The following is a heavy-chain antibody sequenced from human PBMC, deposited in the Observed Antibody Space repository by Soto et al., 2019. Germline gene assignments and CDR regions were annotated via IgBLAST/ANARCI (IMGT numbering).Heavy chain of an antibody. CDR2: IYYSGST. Sequence: SETLSLTCTVSGGSISSYYWSWIRQPPGKGLEWIGYIYYSGSTNYNPSLKSRVTISVDTSKNQFSLKLSSVTAAVTAVYYCARGGDIGDVWGKGTTVTVSS. CDR1: GGSISSYY. J-gene: IGHJ6*04. V-gene: IGHV4-59*01. D-gene: IGHD2-15*01. CDR3: ARGGDIGDV.